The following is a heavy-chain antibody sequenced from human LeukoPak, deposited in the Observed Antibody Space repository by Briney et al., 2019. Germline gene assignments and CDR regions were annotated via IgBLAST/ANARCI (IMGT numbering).Heavy chain of an antibody. V-gene: IGHV1-8*02. CDR1: GYTFTSYG. Sequence: ASVKVSCKASGYTFTSYGINWVRQATGQGLEWMGWMNPNSGNTGYAQKFQGRVTMTRNTSISTAYMELSSLRSEDTAVYYCARDSGSYHAARDYWGQGTLVTVSS. CDR3: ARDSGSYHAARDY. J-gene: IGHJ4*02. D-gene: IGHD1-26*01. CDR2: MNPNSGNT.